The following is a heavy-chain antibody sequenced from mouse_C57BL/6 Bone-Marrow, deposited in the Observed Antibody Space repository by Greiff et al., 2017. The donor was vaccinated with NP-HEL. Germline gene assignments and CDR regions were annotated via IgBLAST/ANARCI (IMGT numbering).Heavy chain of an antibody. J-gene: IGHJ3*01. Sequence: QVQLQQSGAELVRPGTSVKVSCKASGYAFTNYLIEWVKQRPGQGLEWIGVINPGSGGTNYTEKFKGKATLTADKSSSTAYMQLSSLTSEDSAVYFCARSAAYWGQGTLVTVSA. V-gene: IGHV1-54*01. CDR1: GYAFTNYL. CDR2: INPGSGGT. CDR3: ARSAAY.